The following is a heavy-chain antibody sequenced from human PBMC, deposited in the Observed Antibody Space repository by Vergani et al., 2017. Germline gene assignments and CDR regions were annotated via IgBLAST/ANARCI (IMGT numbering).Heavy chain of an antibody. CDR2: INHSGST. CDR3: ARGQGRWLHSVGY. Sequence: QVQLQQWGAGLLKPSETLSLTCAVYGGSFSGYYWSWIRQPPGKGLEWIGEINHSGSTNYNPSLKSRVTISVDTSKKQFSLKLSSVTAADTAVYYCARGQGRWLHSVGYWGQGTLVTVSS. D-gene: IGHD5-24*01. V-gene: IGHV4-34*01. J-gene: IGHJ4*02. CDR1: GGSFSGYY.